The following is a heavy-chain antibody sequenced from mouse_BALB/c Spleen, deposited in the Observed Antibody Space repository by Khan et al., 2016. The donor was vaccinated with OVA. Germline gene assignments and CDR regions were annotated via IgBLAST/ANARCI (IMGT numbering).Heavy chain of an antibody. V-gene: IGHV1S134*01. CDR2: IYPGNGYT. CDR3: TTAYYRYYFDY. D-gene: IGHD2-14*01. J-gene: IGHJ2*01. Sequence: VQLKQSGAELGRPGSSVKLSCKTSGSTFTSYGIKWVKQRPGQGLEWIGYIYPGNGYTEYNERFQGKAILTSDTSSSPAYMQLTSLTSEDSAIYFCTTAYYRYYFDYWGQGTTLTVSS. CDR1: GSTFTSYG.